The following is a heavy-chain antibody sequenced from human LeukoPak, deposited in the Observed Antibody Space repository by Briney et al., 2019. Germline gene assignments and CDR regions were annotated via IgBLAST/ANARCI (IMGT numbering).Heavy chain of an antibody. D-gene: IGHD6-19*01. V-gene: IGHV4-59*08. CDR3: ARHYGDSSGWKTFDY. CDR2: IYYSGNT. Sequence: SETLSLTCTVSGGSISSYYWSWIRQPPGKGLEWIGYIYYSGNTNYNPSLKSRVTISVDTSKNQFSLKLSSVTAADTAVYYCARHYGDSSGWKTFDYWGQGTLVTVSS. CDR1: GGSISSYY. J-gene: IGHJ4*02.